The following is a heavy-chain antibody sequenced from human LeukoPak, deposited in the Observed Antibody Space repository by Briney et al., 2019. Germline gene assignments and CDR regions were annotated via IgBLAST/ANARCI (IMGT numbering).Heavy chain of an antibody. J-gene: IGHJ5*02. Sequence: GGSLRLSCAASGFTVSSNYMTWVRQAPGKGLEWVSSISSSSSYMYYADSVKGRFTISRDNAKNSLYLQMNSLRAEDTAVYYCARDRTRSITMVRGVIFWFDPWGQGTLVTVSS. CDR2: ISSSSSYM. CDR3: ARDRTRSITMVRGVIFWFDP. D-gene: IGHD3-10*01. V-gene: IGHV3-21*01. CDR1: GFTVSSNY.